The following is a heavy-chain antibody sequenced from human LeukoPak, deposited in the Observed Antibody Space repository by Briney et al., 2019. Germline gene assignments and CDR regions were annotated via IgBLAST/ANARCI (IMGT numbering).Heavy chain of an antibody. CDR2: INHSGST. CDR3: ARGVPAALYYFDY. CDR1: GGSFSGYY. D-gene: IGHD2-2*01. V-gene: IGHV4-34*01. Sequence: SETLSLTCAVYGGSFSGYYWSWIRQPPGKGLEWIGEINHSGSTNYNPSLKSRVTISVDTSKNQFSLKLSSVTAADTAVYYCARGVPAALYYFDYWGQGTLVTVCS. J-gene: IGHJ4*02.